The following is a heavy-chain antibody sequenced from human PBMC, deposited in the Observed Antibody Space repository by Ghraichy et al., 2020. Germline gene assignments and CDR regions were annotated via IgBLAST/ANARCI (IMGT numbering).Heavy chain of an antibody. CDR3: ARQTATVVTPGLQH. J-gene: IGHJ1*01. CDR1: GYTFTGYY. D-gene: IGHD4-23*01. V-gene: IGHV1-2*02. CDR2: INPNSGGT. Sequence: ASVKVSCKASGYTFTGYYMHWVRQAPGQGLEWMGWINPNSGGTNYAQKFQGRVTMTRDTSISTAYMELSRLRSDDTAVYYCARQTATVVTPGLQHWGQGTLVTVSS.